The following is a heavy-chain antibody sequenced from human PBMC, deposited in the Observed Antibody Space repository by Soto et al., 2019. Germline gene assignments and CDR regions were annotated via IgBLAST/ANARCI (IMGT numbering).Heavy chain of an antibody. J-gene: IGHJ6*02. CDR1: GGSFSGPY. CDR3: ASSSYHYYYYYGIDV. CDR2: INQSGST. Sequence: SETLSLTCAAYGGSFSGPYWSWIRQPPGKGLEWIGEINQSGSTNYNPSLKSRVTISVDTSKNQFSLKLSAVTAADTAVYYCASSSYHYYYYYGIDVWGQGTTVTVSS. V-gene: IGHV4-34*01. D-gene: IGHD4-4*01.